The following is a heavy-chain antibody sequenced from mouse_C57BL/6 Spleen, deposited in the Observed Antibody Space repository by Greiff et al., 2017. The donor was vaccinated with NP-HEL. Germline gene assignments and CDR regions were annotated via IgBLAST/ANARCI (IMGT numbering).Heavy chain of an antibody. CDR3: AREGDDYDESVDY. Sequence: EVQLQESGPGLVKPSQSLSLTCSVTGYSITSGYYWNWIRQFPGNKLEWMGYISYDGSNNYNPSLKNRISITRDTSKNQLFLKLNSVTTEDTATYYCAREGDDYDESVDYWGKGTSVTVSS. D-gene: IGHD2-4*01. V-gene: IGHV3-6*01. CDR1: GYSITSGYY. CDR2: ISYDGSN. J-gene: IGHJ4*01.